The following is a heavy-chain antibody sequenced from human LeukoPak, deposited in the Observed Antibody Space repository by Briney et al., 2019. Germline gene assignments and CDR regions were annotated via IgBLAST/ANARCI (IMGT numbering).Heavy chain of an antibody. V-gene: IGHV1-18*01. Sequence: ASVKVSCKASGYTFTSYGVSWVRQAPGRGLEWMGWISAYNANTNYAQKLQGRVTMTTDTSTNTAYMELRSLRSDDTAVYYCANASHYDVWSGGGDWFDPWGQGTLVTVSS. CDR2: ISAYNANT. D-gene: IGHD3-3*01. CDR3: ANASHYDVWSGGGDWFDP. J-gene: IGHJ5*02. CDR1: GYTFTSYG.